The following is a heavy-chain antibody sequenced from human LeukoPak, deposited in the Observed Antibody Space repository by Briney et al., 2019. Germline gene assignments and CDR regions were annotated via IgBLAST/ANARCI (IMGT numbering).Heavy chain of an antibody. Sequence: ETLSLTCAVYGESFSGYYWSWIRQPPGKGLEWIGEINQSGRTNYKPSLKSRVTISADTSKNQFSLKLSSVTAADTAVYYCARGGPYYYGSGPFGFDPWGQGTLVTVSS. J-gene: IGHJ5*02. CDR1: GESFSGYY. CDR3: ARGGPYYYGSGPFGFDP. D-gene: IGHD3-10*01. V-gene: IGHV4-34*01. CDR2: INQSGRT.